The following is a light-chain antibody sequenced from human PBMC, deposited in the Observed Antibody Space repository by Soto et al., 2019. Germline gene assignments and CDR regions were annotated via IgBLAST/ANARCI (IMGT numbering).Light chain of an antibody. Sequence: IVLTQSPGTLSSSPGERVTLSCRASQSASTNNLAWYQQRPGQAPRLLIYGTSRRATGIPDRFSGSGSGTDFTLTISRLEPEDFAVYYCQQYGSSPRTFGQGTKVDIK. V-gene: IGKV3-20*01. J-gene: IGKJ1*01. CDR2: GTS. CDR3: QQYGSSPRT. CDR1: QSASTNN.